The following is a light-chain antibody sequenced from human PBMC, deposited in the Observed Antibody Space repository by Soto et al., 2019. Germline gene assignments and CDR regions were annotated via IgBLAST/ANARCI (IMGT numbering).Light chain of an antibody. J-gene: IGLJ1*01. CDR1: ISDVGNNNY. CDR3: SSFTGSSYV. CDR2: DVT. V-gene: IGLV2-14*01. Sequence: QSVLTQPASVTGSPGQSITISCTRTISDVGNNNYVSWYQQNPGKAPKVMICDVTNRPSGVSNRFSGSKSGNTASLTISGLQAEDEADYYCSSFTGSSYVFGTGTKVTVL.